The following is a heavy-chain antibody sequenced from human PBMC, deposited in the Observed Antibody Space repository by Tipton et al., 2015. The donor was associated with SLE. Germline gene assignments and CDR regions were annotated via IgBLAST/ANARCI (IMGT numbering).Heavy chain of an antibody. V-gene: IGHV3-33*01. CDR1: RFTFSSYG. D-gene: IGHD3-22*01. CDR2: IWFDGSYK. J-gene: IGHJ2*01. CDR3: ARGRYYDTSGYSWGYFDL. Sequence: SLRLSCAASRFTFSSYGMHWVRQAPGKGLEWVAVIWFDGSYKYYADSVKGRFTISRDNSKNTLYLQMNSLRAEDTALYYCARGRYYDTSGYSWGYFDLWGRCTLVTVSS.